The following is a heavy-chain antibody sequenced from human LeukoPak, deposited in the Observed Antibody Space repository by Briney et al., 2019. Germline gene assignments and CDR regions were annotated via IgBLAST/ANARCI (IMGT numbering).Heavy chain of an antibody. J-gene: IGHJ3*02. CDR2: IYYSGST. CDR1: GGSISSYY. CDR3: ARGGYFGSGVDAFDI. V-gene: IGHV4-59*12. Sequence: SETLSLTCTVSGGSISSYYWSWIRQPPGKGLEWIGYIYYSGSTNYNPSLKSRVTISVDMSKNQFSLKLSSVTAADTAVYYCARGGYFGSGVDAFDIWGQGTLVTVSS. D-gene: IGHD3-10*01.